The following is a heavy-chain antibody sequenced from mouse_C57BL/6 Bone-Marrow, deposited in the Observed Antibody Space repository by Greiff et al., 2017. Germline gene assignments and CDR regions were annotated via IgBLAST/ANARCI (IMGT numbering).Heavy chain of an antibody. D-gene: IGHD2-1*01. Sequence: VQLQQPGAELVKPGASVKMSCKASGYTFTSYWITWVKQRPGQGLEWIGDIYPGSGNTYYNEKFKGKATLTADKSSSTAYMELRSLTSEDSAVYFCARYGNYWYFDVWGTGTTVTVSS. J-gene: IGHJ1*03. V-gene: IGHV1-55*01. CDR3: ARYGNYWYFDV. CDR1: GYTFTSYW. CDR2: IYPGSGNT.